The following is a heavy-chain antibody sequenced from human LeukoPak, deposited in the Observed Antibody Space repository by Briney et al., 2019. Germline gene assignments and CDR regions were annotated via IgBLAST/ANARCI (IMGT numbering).Heavy chain of an antibody. CDR2: ISGSGGST. CDR3: AKSVIAYSSGWYYFDY. CDR1: GFTFSSYG. D-gene: IGHD6-19*01. V-gene: IGHV3-23*01. Sequence: PGGTLRLSCAASGFTFSSYGMSWVRQAPGKGLEWVSAISGSGGSTYYADSVKGRFTISRDNSKNTLYLQMNSLRAEDTAVYYCAKSVIAYSSGWYYFDYWGQGTLVTVSS. J-gene: IGHJ4*02.